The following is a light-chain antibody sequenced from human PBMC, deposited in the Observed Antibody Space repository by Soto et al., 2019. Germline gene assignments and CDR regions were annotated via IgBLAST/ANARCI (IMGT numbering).Light chain of an antibody. CDR3: HQSYNTPLT. CDR1: QSISNY. V-gene: IGKV1-39*01. Sequence: DIQMTQSPSSLSASVGDRVTITCRASQSISNYLNWYQQKPGKAPKLLIYAASSLQSGVPSRFSGSGSGTHFTLTISSLQPEDFAIYYCHQSYNTPLTFGGGTKVEI. J-gene: IGKJ4*01. CDR2: AAS.